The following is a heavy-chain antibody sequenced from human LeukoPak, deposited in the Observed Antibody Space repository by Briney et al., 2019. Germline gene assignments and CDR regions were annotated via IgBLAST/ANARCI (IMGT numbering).Heavy chain of an antibody. V-gene: IGHV3-30*03. D-gene: IGHD3-22*01. CDR2: ISYDGSNK. J-gene: IGHJ4*02. CDR1: GFTFSSYG. Sequence: GGSLRLSCAASGFTFSSYGMHWVRQAPGKGLEWVAVISYDGSNKYYADSVKGRFTISRDNAKNSLYLQVNSLRAEDTAVYYCARDRSKNKIDYYDSSGYYNYWGQGTLVTVSS. CDR3: ARDRSKNKIDYYDSSGYYNY.